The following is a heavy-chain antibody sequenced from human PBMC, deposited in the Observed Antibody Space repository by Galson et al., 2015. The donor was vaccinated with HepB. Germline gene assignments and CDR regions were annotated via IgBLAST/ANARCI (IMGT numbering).Heavy chain of an antibody. CDR2: MNPNSGNT. J-gene: IGHJ6*03. V-gene: IGHV1-8*01. Sequence: SVKVSCKASGYTFTSYDINWVRQATGQGLEWMGWMNPNSGNTGYAQKFQGRVTMTRNTSISTAYMELSSLRSEDTAVYYCAREGYSSSWYWPLDRQYYYMDVWGKGTTVTVSS. CDR3: AREGYSSSWYWPLDRQYYYMDV. D-gene: IGHD6-13*01. CDR1: GYTFTSYD.